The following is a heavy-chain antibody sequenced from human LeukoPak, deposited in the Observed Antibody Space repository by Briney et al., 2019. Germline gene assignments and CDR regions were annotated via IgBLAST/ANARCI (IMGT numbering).Heavy chain of an antibody. V-gene: IGHV3-23*01. Sequence: SGGSLRLSCAASGFTFSSFAMSWVRQAPGKGLEWVSTISGSGGTTNYADSVKGRFTFSRDNSKKMVYLQMSSLRVEDTAVYYCAKDLPDYGDYIEGYWGQGTLVTVSS. CDR2: ISGSGGTT. D-gene: IGHD4-17*01. CDR3: AKDLPDYGDYIEGY. CDR1: GFTFSSFA. J-gene: IGHJ4*02.